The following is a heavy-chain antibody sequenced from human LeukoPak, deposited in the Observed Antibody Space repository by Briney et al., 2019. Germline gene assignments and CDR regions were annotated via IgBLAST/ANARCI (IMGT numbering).Heavy chain of an antibody. CDR1: GFTFSSYA. D-gene: IGHD6-13*01. Sequence: GGSLRLSCAASGFTFSSYAMSWVRQAPGKGLEWVSAISGSGGSTYYADSVKGRFTISRDNSNHTLYLQMNSLRVEDTALYYCAKGPGEQQLVNWGQGTLVTVSS. J-gene: IGHJ4*02. CDR2: ISGSGGST. V-gene: IGHV3-23*01. CDR3: AKGPGEQQLVN.